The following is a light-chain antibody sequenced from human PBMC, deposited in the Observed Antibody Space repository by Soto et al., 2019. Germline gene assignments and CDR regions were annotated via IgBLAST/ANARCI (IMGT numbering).Light chain of an antibody. CDR3: HQYGSFPLT. CDR2: GAS. Sequence: EIVLTQSPGTLSLSPGERATLSCRASQSVSGSSLAWYQHKPGQAPRLLNYGASSRATGIPDRFSGSGSGTEFTFIISRLEPEDFGMDYCHQYGSFPLTFGQVTELETK. J-gene: IGKJ2*01. V-gene: IGKV3-20*01. CDR1: QSVSGSS.